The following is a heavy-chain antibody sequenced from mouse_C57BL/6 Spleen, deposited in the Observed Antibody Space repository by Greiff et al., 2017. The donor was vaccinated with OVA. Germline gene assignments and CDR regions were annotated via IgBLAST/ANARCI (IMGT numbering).Heavy chain of an antibody. CDR3: ARRVYYYGSSEDYFDY. Sequence: VQLQQPGAELVMPGASVKLSCKASGYTFTSYWMHWVKQRPGQGIEWIGEIDPSDSYTNYNQKFKGKSTLTVDKSSSTAYMQLSSLTSEDSAVYYCARRVYYYGSSEDYFDYWGQGTTLTVSS. D-gene: IGHD1-1*01. CDR2: IDPSDSYT. CDR1: GYTFTSYW. V-gene: IGHV1-69*01. J-gene: IGHJ2*01.